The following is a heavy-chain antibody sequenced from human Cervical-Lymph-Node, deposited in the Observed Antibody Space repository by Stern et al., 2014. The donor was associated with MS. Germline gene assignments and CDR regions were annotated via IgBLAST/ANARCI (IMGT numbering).Heavy chain of an antibody. Sequence: EVQLLESGGGLVQPGGSLRLSCAASGFTFSSHWMHWVRQAPGKGLGWVSRINSDDRSRSYADSVKGRFTISRDNAKNTLYLQMNSLRAEDTAVYYCARDVRPFTIFEVGHYYYAMDVWGQGTTVTVSS. V-gene: IGHV3-74*01. CDR3: ARDVRPFTIFEVGHYYYAMDV. CDR2: INSDDRSR. D-gene: IGHD3-3*01. CDR1: GFTFSSHW. J-gene: IGHJ6*02.